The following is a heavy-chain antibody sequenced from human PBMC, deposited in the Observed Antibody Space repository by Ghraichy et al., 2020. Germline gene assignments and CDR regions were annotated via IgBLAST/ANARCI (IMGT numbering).Heavy chain of an antibody. J-gene: IGHJ6*02. CDR2: ISGSGDST. V-gene: IGHV3-23*01. Sequence: GGSLRLSCAASGFTFSSYVLSWVRQAPGKGLEWVSAISGSGDSTYYPDSVKGRFTISRDNSKNTLYLQMNSLRVEDTAVYYCAKGIAAGTSTISYYYNGMDFWGQGSTVTVSS. CDR3: AKGIAAGTSTISYYYNGMDF. CDR1: GFTFSSYV. D-gene: IGHD6-13*01.